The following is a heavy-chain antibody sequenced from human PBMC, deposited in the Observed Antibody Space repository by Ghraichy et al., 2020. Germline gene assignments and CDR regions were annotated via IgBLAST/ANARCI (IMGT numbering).Heavy chain of an antibody. CDR1: DGSFRGYY. J-gene: IGHJ4*02. CDR3: ARAATYFDSSGYYAF. V-gene: IGHV4-34*01. CDR2: INHSGST. Sequence: SETLSLTCAVYDGSFRGYYWTWIRQPPGKGLEWIGEINHSGSTNYNPSLKCRVAISVDTSKNQFSLKLSSVTAADTAVYYCARAATYFDSSGYYAFWGQGTLVTVSS. D-gene: IGHD3-22*01.